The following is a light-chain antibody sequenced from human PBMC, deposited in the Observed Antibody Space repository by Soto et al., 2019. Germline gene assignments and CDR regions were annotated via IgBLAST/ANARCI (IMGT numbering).Light chain of an antibody. J-gene: IGKJ4*01. V-gene: IGKV3-11*01. CDR3: QQRRYWPLT. CDR1: QSVSVY. Sequence: ETVLTQSPATLSLSPGERAKLSCRASQSVSVYLAWYQHKPGQAPRLLIYDAFNRAADIPARFSGSGSGTDFTLTICSLEPEDFALYYCQQRRYWPLTFGGGTKV. CDR2: DAF.